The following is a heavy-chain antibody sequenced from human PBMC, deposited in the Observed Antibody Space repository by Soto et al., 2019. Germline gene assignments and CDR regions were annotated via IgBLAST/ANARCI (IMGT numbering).Heavy chain of an antibody. CDR1: GGSINSGSYY. CDR2: INYSGST. D-gene: IGHD3-10*01. CDR3: ARDRLMGQYFGS. Sequence: QVQLQESGPGLVKPSQTLSLTCTVTGGSINSGSYYWSWIRQHPGKGLEWIGNINYSGSTYYNPSLKSRVIMSVDASQNQFFLKLTSVTAEDTAVYYCARDRLMGQYFGSWGQGTLVTVSS. J-gene: IGHJ4*02. V-gene: IGHV4-31*03.